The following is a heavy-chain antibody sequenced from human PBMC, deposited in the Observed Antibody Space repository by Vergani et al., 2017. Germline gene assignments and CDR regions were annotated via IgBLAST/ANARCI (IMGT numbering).Heavy chain of an antibody. D-gene: IGHD6-13*01. Sequence: QVQLQESGPGLVKPSQTLSLTCTVSGASMSSVGSYWTWIRQSAGKRLEWIGDILGSGTANYNPSFQGRVSMSVATSKNQFSLTLSSVNATDTAVYYCARESRAAGYSAPDFWGQGTRVTVSS. CDR2: ILGSGTA. J-gene: IGHJ4*02. V-gene: IGHV4-61*02. CDR1: GASMSSVGSY. CDR3: ARESRAAGYSAPDF.